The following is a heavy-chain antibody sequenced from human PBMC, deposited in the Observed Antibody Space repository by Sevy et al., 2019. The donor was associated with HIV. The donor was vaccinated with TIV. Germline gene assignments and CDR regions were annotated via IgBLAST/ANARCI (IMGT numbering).Heavy chain of an antibody. J-gene: IGHJ3*02. V-gene: IGHV3-7*01. CDR3: ARGGDTAMAYAFDI. CDR2: IKQDGSEK. CDR1: GFTFSSYW. D-gene: IGHD5-18*01. Sequence: GGSLRLSCAASGFTFSSYWMSWVRQAPGKGMEWVANIKQDGSEKYYVDSVKGRFTISRDNAKNSLYLQMNSLRAEDTAVYYCARGGDTAMAYAFDIWGQGTMVTVSS.